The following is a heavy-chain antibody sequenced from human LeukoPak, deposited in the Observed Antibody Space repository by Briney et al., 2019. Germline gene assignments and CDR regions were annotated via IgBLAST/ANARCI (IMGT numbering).Heavy chain of an antibody. CDR3: ARDSGYSSSWYLDY. CDR1: GFTVSSNY. D-gene: IGHD6-13*01. Sequence: GGSLRLSCAASGFTVSSNYMSRVRQAPGEGLEWVSVIYSGGSTYYADSVKGRFTISRDISKNTLCLQMNSLRAEDTAVYYCARDSGYSSSWYLDYWGQGTLVTVSS. V-gene: IGHV3-53*01. CDR2: IYSGGST. J-gene: IGHJ4*02.